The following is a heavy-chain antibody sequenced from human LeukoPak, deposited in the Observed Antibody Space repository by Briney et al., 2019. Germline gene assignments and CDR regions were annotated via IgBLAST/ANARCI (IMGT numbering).Heavy chain of an antibody. V-gene: IGHV4-61*02. CDR1: GGSISSDSYY. Sequence: SETLSLTCTVSGGSISSDSYYWSWIRQPAGKGLEWIGRIYTSGSTNYNPSLKSRVTISVDTSKNQFSLKLSSVTAADTAVYYCARDSPNGIAAAGSYYYYGMDVWGQGTTVTASS. CDR2: IYTSGST. D-gene: IGHD6-13*01. J-gene: IGHJ6*02. CDR3: ARDSPNGIAAAGSYYYYGMDV.